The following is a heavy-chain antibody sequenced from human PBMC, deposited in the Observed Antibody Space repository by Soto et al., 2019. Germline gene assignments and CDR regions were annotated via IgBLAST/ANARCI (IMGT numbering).Heavy chain of an antibody. CDR1: GGSISDYY. V-gene: IGHV4-59*01. CDR3: ARDDNSRDGYNSLDY. CDR2: VYYSGST. J-gene: IGHJ4*02. Sequence: SETLSLTCTVSGGSISDYYWNWIRQPPGKGLDWIGYVYYSGSTNYNPSVKSGVTISVDTSKNQFSLKLSSVTAADTAVYYCARDDNSRDGYNSLDYWGQGTLVTVSS. D-gene: IGHD5-12*01.